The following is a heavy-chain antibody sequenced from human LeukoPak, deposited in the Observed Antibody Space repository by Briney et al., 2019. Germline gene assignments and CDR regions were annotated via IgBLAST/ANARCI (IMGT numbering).Heavy chain of an antibody. CDR3: ARITLAQPPGSGPSDWFDP. Sequence: ASVKVSCKASGYTFTGYYMHWVRQAPGQGLEWMGWINPNSGGTNYAQKFQGRVTMTRDTSISTAYMELSRLRSDDTAVYYCARITLAQPPGSGPSDWFDPWGQGTLVTVSS. D-gene: IGHD6-19*01. CDR1: GYTFTGYY. V-gene: IGHV1-2*02. J-gene: IGHJ5*02. CDR2: INPNSGGT.